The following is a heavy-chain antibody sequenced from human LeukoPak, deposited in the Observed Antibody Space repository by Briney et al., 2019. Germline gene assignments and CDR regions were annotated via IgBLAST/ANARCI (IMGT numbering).Heavy chain of an antibody. Sequence: SVKVSCKASGGTFSSYAISWVRQAPGQGLEWMGGIIPIFGTANYAKKFEGRVTITTDESTSTAYMELSSMRSEDTAVYYCARDNWNYKDYYYYMDVWGKGPTVTVSS. V-gene: IGHV1-69*05. D-gene: IGHD1-7*01. J-gene: IGHJ6*03. CDR1: GGTFSSYA. CDR3: ARDNWNYKDYYYYMDV. CDR2: IIPIFGTA.